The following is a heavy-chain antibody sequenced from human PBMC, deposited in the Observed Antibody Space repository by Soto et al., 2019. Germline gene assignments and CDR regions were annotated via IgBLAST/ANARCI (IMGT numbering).Heavy chain of an antibody. J-gene: IGHJ4*02. V-gene: IGHV3-30-3*01. D-gene: IGHD4-17*01. CDR3: AKRLLRGTTLSVLDY. CDR2: ISFDGSNK. Sequence: GGSLRLSCAASGFTFSSYAIHWVRQAPGKGLDWVAVISFDGSNKYNTDSVKGRFTISRDNSRNTLYLQMNSLRAEDTAVYYCAKRLLRGTTLSVLDYWGRGTLVTVSS. CDR1: GFTFSSYA.